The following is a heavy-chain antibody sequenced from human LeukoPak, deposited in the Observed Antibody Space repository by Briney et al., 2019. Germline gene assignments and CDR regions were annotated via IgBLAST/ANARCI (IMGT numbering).Heavy chain of an antibody. CDR3: ARVGSSWYDAFDI. J-gene: IGHJ3*02. Sequence: GGSLRLSCAASGFTVSSNYMSWVRQAPGKGLVWVSRINSDRSSTSYADSVKGRFTISRDNAKNTLYLQMNSLRAEDTAVYYCARVGSSWYDAFDIWGQGTMVTVSS. D-gene: IGHD6-13*01. CDR2: INSDRSST. V-gene: IGHV3-74*01. CDR1: GFTVSSNY.